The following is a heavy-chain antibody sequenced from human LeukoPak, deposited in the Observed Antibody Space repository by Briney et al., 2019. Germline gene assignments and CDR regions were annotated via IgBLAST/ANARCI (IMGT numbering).Heavy chain of an antibody. CDR3: ARGLLLWFGELCDY. J-gene: IGHJ4*02. CDR2: ISSSSSYI. CDR1: VFTFSSYW. D-gene: IGHD3-10*01. V-gene: IGHV3-21*01. Sequence: GGSLRLSCAASVFTFSSYWMSWVRQAPGKGLEWVSSISSSSSYIYYADSVKGRFTISRDNAKNSLYLQMNSLRAEDTAVYCCARGLLLWFGELCDYWGQGTLVTVSS.